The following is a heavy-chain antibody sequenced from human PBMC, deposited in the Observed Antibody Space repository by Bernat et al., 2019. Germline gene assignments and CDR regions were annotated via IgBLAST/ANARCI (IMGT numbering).Heavy chain of an antibody. CDR3: ARGYCSGGSCYPNDAFDI. Sequence: EVQLVESGGGLVQPGGSLRLSCAASGFTFSSYALHWVRQAPEKGLEYVSSIGTNGGSTYYAISVKGRFTISRDNSKNTLYLQMGSLRAEDMAVYYCARGYCSGGSCYPNDAFDIWGQGTMVTVSS. J-gene: IGHJ3*02. V-gene: IGHV3-64*01. D-gene: IGHD2-15*01. CDR2: IGTNGGST. CDR1: GFTFSSYA.